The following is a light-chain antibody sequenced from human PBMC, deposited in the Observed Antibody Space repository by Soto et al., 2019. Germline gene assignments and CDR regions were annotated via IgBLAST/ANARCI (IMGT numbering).Light chain of an antibody. V-gene: IGKV3-15*01. J-gene: IGKJ1*01. CDR2: DAS. Sequence: EIVMTQSPATLSVSPGERVTLSYRARHSVSNKLAWYQQKPDQAPMLLIYDASGRAGSVPAMLSGSGSGTEFTPIISSLKSEEFAVYLCQKYDDWPPTSGQGTTVDI. CDR1: HSVSNK. CDR3: QKYDDWPPT.